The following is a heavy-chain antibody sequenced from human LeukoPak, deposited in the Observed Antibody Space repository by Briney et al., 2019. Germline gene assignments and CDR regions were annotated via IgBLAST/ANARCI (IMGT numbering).Heavy chain of an antibody. J-gene: IGHJ4*02. CDR3: ANSPGFTVTTPDDY. CDR1: GFTFSSYA. V-gene: IGHV3-23*01. D-gene: IGHD4-17*01. CDR2: ISGSGGST. Sequence: GGSLRLSCAASGFTFSSYAMSWVRQAPGKGLEWVSAISGSGGSTYYADSVKGRFTISRDNSKNTLYLQMNSLRAEDTAVYYCANSPGFTVTTPDDYWGQGTLVTVSS.